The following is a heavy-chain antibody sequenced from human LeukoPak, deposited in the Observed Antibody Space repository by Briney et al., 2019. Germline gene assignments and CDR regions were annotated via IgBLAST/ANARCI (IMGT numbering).Heavy chain of an antibody. D-gene: IGHD2-15*01. Sequence: SETLSLTCTVSGGSVSSGSYYWSWIRQPPGKGLEWIGYIYYSGSTNYNPSLKSRVTISVDTSKNQFSLKLSSVTAADTAVYYCAREFHCSGGSCFEYDYWGQGTLVTVSS. CDR1: GGSVSSGSYY. CDR2: IYYSGST. J-gene: IGHJ4*02. CDR3: AREFHCSGGSCFEYDY. V-gene: IGHV4-61*01.